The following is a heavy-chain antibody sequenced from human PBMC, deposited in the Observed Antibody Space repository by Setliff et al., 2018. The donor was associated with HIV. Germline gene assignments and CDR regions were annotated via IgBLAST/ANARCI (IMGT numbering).Heavy chain of an antibody. CDR1: GAPVTDSNW. Sequence: PSETLSLTCEVSGAPVTDSNWWNWVRQPPGKGLEWIGEAYHTGSTNYSPSLERRVTISVDTSKNQFSLALTSVTDADTAIYFCARVSLDLKYYDSAGYTHPLYFFDYWGQGKLVTVSS. J-gene: IGHJ4*02. CDR2: AYHTGST. D-gene: IGHD3-16*01. V-gene: IGHV4-4*02. CDR3: ARVSLDLKYYDSAGYTHPLYFFDY.